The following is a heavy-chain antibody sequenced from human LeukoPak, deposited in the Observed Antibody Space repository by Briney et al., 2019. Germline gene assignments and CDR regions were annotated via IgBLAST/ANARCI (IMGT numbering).Heavy chain of an antibody. CDR1: GGTFSSYA. Sequence: ASVKVSCKASGGTFSSYAISWVRQAPGQGLEWMGGIIPIFGTANYAQKVQGRVTITTDESTSTAYMELSSLRSEDTAVYYCARGAVAGLTWFDPWGQGTLVTVSS. V-gene: IGHV1-69*05. J-gene: IGHJ5*02. D-gene: IGHD6-19*01. CDR3: ARGAVAGLTWFDP. CDR2: IIPIFGTA.